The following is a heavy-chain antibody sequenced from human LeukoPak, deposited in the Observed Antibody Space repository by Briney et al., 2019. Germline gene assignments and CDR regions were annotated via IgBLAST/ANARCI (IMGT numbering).Heavy chain of an antibody. V-gene: IGHV3-13*01. Sequence: PGGPLRLSCTAPGFTPGGPDMPGARHTTGDGRGGVAAVSAGHHAFYAGSVKGRFTVSREDAKNSLYLQMNSLRAGDTAVYYCVREARGYHYTYFDYWGQGSLVTVSS. CDR2: VSAGHHA. D-gene: IGHD5-18*01. J-gene: IGHJ4*02. CDR1: GFTPGGPD. CDR3: VREARGYHYTYFDY.